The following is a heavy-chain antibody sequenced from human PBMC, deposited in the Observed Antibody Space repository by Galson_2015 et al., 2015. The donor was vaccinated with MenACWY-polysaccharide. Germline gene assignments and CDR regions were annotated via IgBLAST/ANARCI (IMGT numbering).Heavy chain of an antibody. CDR1: GLTFSTYA. CDR3: VKDRGAVFGDV. J-gene: IGHJ3*01. CDR2: INNRGDRT. Sequence: SLRLSCAASGLTFSTYAMSWVRQVPGKGLDWVATINNRGDRTYYADSVQGRFTISRDDSKNTVSLQMSSLRAEDTALYYCVKDRGAVFGDVWGQGTMVTVSS. V-gene: IGHV3-23*01. D-gene: IGHD3-3*01.